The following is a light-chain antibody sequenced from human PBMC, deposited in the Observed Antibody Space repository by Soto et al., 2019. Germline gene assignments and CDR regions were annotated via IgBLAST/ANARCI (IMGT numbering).Light chain of an antibody. V-gene: IGLV2-8*01. Sequence: QSALTQPPSASGSPGQSVTISCTGTSSDVGGYNYVSWYQQYRGKAPQLMIYGVSKRPSGVPYRFSGYKSGNTASLTVSGLPAEDEDYYYCSSYAGRRGWLFGGGTKLTVL. CDR2: GVS. CDR1: SSDVGGYNY. J-gene: IGLJ3*02. CDR3: SSYAGRRGWL.